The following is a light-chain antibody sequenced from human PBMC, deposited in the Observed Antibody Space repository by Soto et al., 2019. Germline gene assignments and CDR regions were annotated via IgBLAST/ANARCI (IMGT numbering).Light chain of an antibody. V-gene: IGKV3-11*01. CDR2: DAS. Sequence: EIVLTQSPATLSLSPGERATLSCRASQSVSSYLAWYQQKPGQAPRLLIYDASNRATGIPARFSGSGSGTDFTLTISSLEPADFAVYYCQQRSNWPTVYTFGQGTKLEIK. J-gene: IGKJ2*01. CDR1: QSVSSY. CDR3: QQRSNWPTVYT.